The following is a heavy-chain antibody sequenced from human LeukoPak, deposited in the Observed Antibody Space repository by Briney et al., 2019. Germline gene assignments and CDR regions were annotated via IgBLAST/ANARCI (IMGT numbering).Heavy chain of an antibody. CDR3: ARRYSSSQGRYFQH. Sequence: SETLSLTCAVYGGSFSGYYWSWIRQPPGKGLEWIGEINHSGSTNYNPSLKSRVTISVDTSKNQFSLKLSSVTAAGTAVYYCARRYSSSQGRYFQHWGQGTLVTVSS. V-gene: IGHV4-34*01. D-gene: IGHD6-13*01. CDR1: GGSFSGYY. CDR2: INHSGST. J-gene: IGHJ1*01.